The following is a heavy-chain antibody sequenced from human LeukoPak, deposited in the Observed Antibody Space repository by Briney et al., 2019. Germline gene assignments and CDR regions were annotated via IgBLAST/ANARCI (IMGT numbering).Heavy chain of an antibody. D-gene: IGHD3-16*01. CDR1: GGSFSGYY. CDR3: AWALGLNWFDP. V-gene: IGHV4-34*01. J-gene: IGHJ5*02. Sequence: MSSETLSLTCAVYGGSFSGYYWSWIRQPPGKGLEWIGEINHSGSTNYNPSLKSRVTISVDTSKNQFSLKLSSVTAADTAVYYCAWALGLNWFDPWGQGTLVTVSS. CDR2: INHSGST.